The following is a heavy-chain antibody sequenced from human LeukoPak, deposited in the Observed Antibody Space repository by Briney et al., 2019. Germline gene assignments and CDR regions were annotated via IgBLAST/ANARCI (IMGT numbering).Heavy chain of an antibody. CDR3: ARDGRGVDDYYYYYMDV. D-gene: IGHD3-10*01. V-gene: IGHV1-2*02. CDR1: GYTFTGYY. Sequence: ASVKVSCKASGYTFTGYYMHWVRQAPGQGLEWMGWINPNSGGTNYAQKFQGRVTMTRDTSISTAYMELSRLRSDDTAVYYCARDGRGVDDYYYYYMDVWGKGTTVTVSS. J-gene: IGHJ6*03. CDR2: INPNSGGT.